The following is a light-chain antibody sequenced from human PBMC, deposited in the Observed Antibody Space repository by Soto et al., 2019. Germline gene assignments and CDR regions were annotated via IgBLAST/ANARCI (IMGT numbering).Light chain of an antibody. CDR3: QVWDIITYHVV. CDR2: DDT. V-gene: IGLV3-21*02. Sequence: SYELTQPPSVSVDPGQTAKITCAGDNIDTKSMHWYQQRPGQDPVLVVHDDTDRAAGIPERFSGSKSGGTATLTISRVEAGDEADYYCQVWDIITYHVVFGGGTKVTVL. J-gene: IGLJ2*01. CDR1: NIDTKS.